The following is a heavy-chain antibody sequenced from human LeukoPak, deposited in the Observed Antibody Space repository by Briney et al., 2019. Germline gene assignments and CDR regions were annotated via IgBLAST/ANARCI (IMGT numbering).Heavy chain of an antibody. J-gene: IGHJ3*02. D-gene: IGHD6-13*01. CDR1: GFTFSSYW. CDR3: ASRIAAAGKRSAFDI. V-gene: IGHV3-7*01. Sequence: GGSLRLSCAASGFTFSSYWMSWVRQAPGKGLVWVANIKQDGSEKYYVDSVKGRFTISRDNAKNSLYLQMNSLRAEDTAVYYCASRIAAAGKRSAFDIWGQGTMVTVSS. CDR2: IKQDGSEK.